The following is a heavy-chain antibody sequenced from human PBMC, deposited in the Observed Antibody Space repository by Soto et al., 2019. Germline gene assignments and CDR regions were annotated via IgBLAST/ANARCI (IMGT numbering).Heavy chain of an antibody. J-gene: IGHJ4*02. CDR1: GGSMRNYF. CDR2: IHYSGTT. CDR3: AAGEASSRNLAPYYLDF. V-gene: IGHV4-59*01. Sequence: SETLSLTCTASGGSMRNYFWTWIRQPPGKGLEWIGYIHYSGTTSLFPSYNPSLRSRVTISEDTSKNQFSLKLLSVTTADTAVYFCAAGEASSRNLAPYYLDFWGQGTLVTVSS. D-gene: IGHD6-13*01.